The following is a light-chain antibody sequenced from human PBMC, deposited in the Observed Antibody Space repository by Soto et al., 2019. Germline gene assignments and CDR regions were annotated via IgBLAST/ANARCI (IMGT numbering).Light chain of an antibody. CDR3: QQSYSTGWT. J-gene: IGKJ1*01. CDR2: AAS. CDR1: QSISSY. Sequence: DIQMTQSPSSLSTSVGDRVTITCRASQSISSYLNWYQQQPGKAPKLLIYAASSLQSGVPSRFSGSGSGTDFTLTISILQPEDFATYYCQQSYSTGWTFGQGTKVDIK. V-gene: IGKV1-39*01.